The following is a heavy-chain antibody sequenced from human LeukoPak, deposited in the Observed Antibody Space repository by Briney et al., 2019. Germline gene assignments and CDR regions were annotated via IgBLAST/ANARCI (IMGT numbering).Heavy chain of an antibody. J-gene: IGHJ4*02. CDR1: GFTFSSYA. CDR2: IRGSGGGT. CDR3: SRDLGSY. D-gene: IGHD3-10*01. Sequence: GGSLRLSCAASGFTFSSYAMSWVRQAPGKGLEWVSTIRGSGGGTYYADSVKGRFTISRDNAKNTLYLQMNSLRAEDTAVYYCSRDLGSYWGQGTLVTVSS. V-gene: IGHV3-23*01.